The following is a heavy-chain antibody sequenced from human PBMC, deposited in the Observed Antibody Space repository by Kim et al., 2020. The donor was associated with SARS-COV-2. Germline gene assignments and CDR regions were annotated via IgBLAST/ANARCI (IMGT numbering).Heavy chain of an antibody. CDR2: IIPIFGAA. Sequence: SVKVSCKASGGTFSSYAISWVRQAPGQGLEWMGGIIPIFGAAYYAPKFQGRVTITAEESTSTAYMELSSLRSEDTAVYYCARSYDSRYYYGMDVWGQGTTVTVSS. CDR1: GGTFSSYA. V-gene: IGHV1-69*13. CDR3: ARSYDSRYYYGMDV. D-gene: IGHD3-22*01. J-gene: IGHJ6*02.